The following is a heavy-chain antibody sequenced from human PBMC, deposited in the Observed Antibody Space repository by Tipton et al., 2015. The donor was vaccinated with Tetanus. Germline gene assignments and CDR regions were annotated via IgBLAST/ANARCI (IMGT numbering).Heavy chain of an antibody. V-gene: IGHV3-21*01. J-gene: IGHJ5*01. Sequence: SLRLSCEVSGFSFSNYKMNWVRQGPGRGLEWVSSISSTSRYINYADSVKGRSTISRDNAKNSLYLQMNGLRDDDTAVYFCARDFRPIFGVAHPFDSWGQGTLVTVSS. CDR1: GFSFSNYK. CDR3: ARDFRPIFGVAHPFDS. D-gene: IGHD3-3*01. CDR2: ISSTSRYI.